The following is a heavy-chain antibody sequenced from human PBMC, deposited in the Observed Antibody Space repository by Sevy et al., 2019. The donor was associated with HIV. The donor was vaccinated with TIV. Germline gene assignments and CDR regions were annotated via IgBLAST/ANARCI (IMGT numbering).Heavy chain of an antibody. J-gene: IGHJ6*02. Sequence: ASVKVSCKASGGTFSSYAISWVRQAPGQGLEWMGGIIPIFGTANYAQKFQGRVTITADESTSTAYMELSSLRSEDTAVYYCARDLDYGDYGRYYYYGMDVWGQGTTVTVSS. CDR2: IIPIFGTA. V-gene: IGHV1-69*13. CDR1: GGTFSSYA. D-gene: IGHD4-17*01. CDR3: ARDLDYGDYGRYYYYGMDV.